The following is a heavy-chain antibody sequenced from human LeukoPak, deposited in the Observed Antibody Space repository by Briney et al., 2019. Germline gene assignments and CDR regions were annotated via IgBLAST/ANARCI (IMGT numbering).Heavy chain of an antibody. CDR3: ARYFDWSDGFDI. CDR1: GGSISSHY. J-gene: IGHJ3*02. D-gene: IGHD3-9*01. Sequence: PSETLSLTCTVSGGSISSHYWSWIRQPPGKGLEWIGSIYYSGSPNYNPSLESRVTISLDTSKTQFSLKLSSVTAADTAMYYCARYFDWSDGFDIWGQGTMVTVSS. CDR2: IYYSGSP. V-gene: IGHV4-59*11.